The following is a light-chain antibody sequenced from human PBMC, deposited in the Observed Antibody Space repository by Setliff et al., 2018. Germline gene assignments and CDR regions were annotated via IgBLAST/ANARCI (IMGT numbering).Light chain of an antibody. J-gene: IGLJ1*01. CDR1: SIYFGRYDY. CDR2: XVX. Sequence: QSVLTQPPSASGSPGQSVTISCTGTSIYFGRYDYVSWYQQHPGKAPKLXXXXVXXXXXXXXXXXXXXXXGXXXXLTVSGLQAEDEADYYCSSHGGSNNWSVFGTGTKVTVL. CDR3: SSHGGSNNWSV. V-gene: IGLV2-8*01.